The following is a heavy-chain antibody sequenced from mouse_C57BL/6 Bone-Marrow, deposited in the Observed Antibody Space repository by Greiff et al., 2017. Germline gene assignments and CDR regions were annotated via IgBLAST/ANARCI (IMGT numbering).Heavy chain of an antibody. J-gene: IGHJ4*01. CDR2: IHPNSGST. CDR1: GYTFTSYW. D-gene: IGHD1-1*01. CDR3: ASYYGSSYGAMDY. Sequence: QVHVKQPGAELVKPGASVKLSCKASGYTFTSYWMHWVKQRPGQGLEWIGMIHPNSGSTNYNEKFKSKATLTVDKSSSTAYMQLSSLTSEDSAVYYCASYYGSSYGAMDYWGQGTSVTVSS. V-gene: IGHV1-64*01.